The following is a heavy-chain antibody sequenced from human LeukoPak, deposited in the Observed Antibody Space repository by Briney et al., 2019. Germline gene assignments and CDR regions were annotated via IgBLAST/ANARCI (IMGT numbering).Heavy chain of an antibody. J-gene: IGHJ4*02. CDR2: IIPIFGTA. V-gene: IGHV1-69*06. D-gene: IGHD5-18*01. Sequence: SVKVSCKASGGTFSSYAISWVRQAPGQGLEWMGGIIPIFGTANYAQKFQGRVTMTEDTSTDTAYMELSSLRSEDTAVYYCATAGIDTAIDYWGQGTLVTVSS. CDR3: ATAGIDTAIDY. CDR1: GGTFSSYA.